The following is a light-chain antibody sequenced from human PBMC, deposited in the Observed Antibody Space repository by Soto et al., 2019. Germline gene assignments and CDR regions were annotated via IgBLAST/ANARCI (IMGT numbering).Light chain of an antibody. CDR3: QQYNNWSLT. J-gene: IGKJ4*01. CDR2: GAS. Sequence: EIVMTQSPATPSVSPGERATLSCRASQSVNNNLAWYQQKPGQAPRLLIYGASARATGIPARFSGSGSGTEFTLTISSLQSEYFAVYYCQQYNNWSLTFGGGTKVEIK. CDR1: QSVNNN. V-gene: IGKV3-15*01.